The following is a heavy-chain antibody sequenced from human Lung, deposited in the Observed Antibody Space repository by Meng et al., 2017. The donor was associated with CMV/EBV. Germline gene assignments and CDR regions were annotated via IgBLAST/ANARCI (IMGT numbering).Heavy chain of an antibody. Sequence: SETLSLXXTVSGGSVSSGSYYWSWIRQPPGKGLEWIGYIYYSGSTNYNPSLKSRVIISVDTSKNPFSLKLSSVTAADTAVYYCARELYDFWSGYYFYYYGMDVWGQGTXVTVSS. CDR1: GGSVSSGSYY. J-gene: IGHJ6*02. CDR2: IYYSGST. D-gene: IGHD3-3*01. V-gene: IGHV4-61*01. CDR3: ARELYDFWSGYYFYYYGMDV.